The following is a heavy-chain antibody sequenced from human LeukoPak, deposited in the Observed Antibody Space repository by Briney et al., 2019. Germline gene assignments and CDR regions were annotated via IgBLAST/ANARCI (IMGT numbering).Heavy chain of an antibody. CDR2: TSGSGVST. CDR3: AKSIRQPLWYFDI. V-gene: IGHV3-23*01. CDR1: GYTVSNYD. J-gene: IGHJ2*01. D-gene: IGHD6-13*01. Sequence: QPGGSLRLPCATSGYTVSNYDMSWVRQAPGKGLEWVSATSGSGVSTYYADSVKGRFTISRDNSKNTLYLQMNSLRADDTAVYYCAKSIRQPLWYFDIWGRGTLCIVSS.